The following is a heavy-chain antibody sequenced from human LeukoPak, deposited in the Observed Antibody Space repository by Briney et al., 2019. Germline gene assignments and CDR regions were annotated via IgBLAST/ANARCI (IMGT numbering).Heavy chain of an antibody. CDR2: FKTKYNQV. D-gene: IGHD4-11*01. J-gene: IGHJ4*02. CDR1: GFTFSDYA. Sequence: GGSLRLSCVASGFTFSDYAMNWVRRAPGKGLEWVSTFKTKYNQVYYAESVRGRFTISTDSSKNTVYLQMNSLRAEDTALYYCARSVPDYTRFDYWGQGALVTVSS. CDR3: ARSVPDYTRFDY. V-gene: IGHV3-23*05.